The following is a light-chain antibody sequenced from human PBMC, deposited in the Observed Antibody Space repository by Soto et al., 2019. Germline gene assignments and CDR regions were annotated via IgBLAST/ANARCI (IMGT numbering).Light chain of an antibody. CDR2: RND. V-gene: IGLV1-47*01. Sequence: QSVLTQPPSASGTPGQRVTISCSGSKSNIGSNYVYWYQQLPGTAPKLLIYRNDQRPSGVPDRLSGSKSGTSASLAISGLRSEDEADYYCATWDDRLNGYVFGSGTKVTVL. J-gene: IGLJ1*01. CDR1: KSNIGSNY. CDR3: ATWDDRLNGYV.